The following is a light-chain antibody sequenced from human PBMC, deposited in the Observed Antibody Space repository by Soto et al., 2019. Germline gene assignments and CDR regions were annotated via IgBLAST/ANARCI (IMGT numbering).Light chain of an antibody. CDR1: SSDVGGYNY. V-gene: IGLV2-14*01. CDR2: DVS. J-gene: IGLJ2*01. Sequence: QSALTQPASVSGSPGQSITISCTGTSSDVGGYNYVSWYQQHPGKAPKLMIYDVSNRPSGVSNRFSGSKSGNTASLTISGLQAEDEAEYYCSLYTSSSTLGEVFGGGTKLTVL. CDR3: SLYTSSSTLGEV.